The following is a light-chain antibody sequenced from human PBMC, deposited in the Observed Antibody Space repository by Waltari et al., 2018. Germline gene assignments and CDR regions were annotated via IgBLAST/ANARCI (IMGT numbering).Light chain of an antibody. CDR1: KLGNKY. CDR2: KDD. V-gene: IGLV3-1*01. Sequence: SYELTQPPSVSVSPGQTASITCSADKLGNKYAYWYPQKSGQSPVSVIYKDDKRPSERAVRFSCSNSGNTATLTISGTQAMDEADYYCQAWDSGIVVCGGGTKLTVL. J-gene: IGLJ2*01. CDR3: QAWDSGIVV.